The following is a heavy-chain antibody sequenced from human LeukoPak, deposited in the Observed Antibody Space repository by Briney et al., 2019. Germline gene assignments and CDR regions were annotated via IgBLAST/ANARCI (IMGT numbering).Heavy chain of an antibody. CDR3: ARDPEGGACDY. V-gene: IGHV3-7*01. D-gene: IGHD1-26*01. J-gene: IGHJ4*02. Sequence: GGSLRLSCAASGFAFSRHWMSWVRQAPGKGLEWVANMKEDGSQIYYVDSVKGRFSISRDNANNLVYLQMNSLRGEDTAVYYCARDPEGGACDYWGQGTLVTVSS. CDR2: MKEDGSQI. CDR1: GFAFSRHW.